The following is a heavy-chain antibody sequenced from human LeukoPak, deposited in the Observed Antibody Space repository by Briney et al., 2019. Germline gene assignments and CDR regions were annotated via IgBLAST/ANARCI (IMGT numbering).Heavy chain of an antibody. D-gene: IGHD3-22*01. V-gene: IGHV1-69*04. CDR3: ARGPYYYDSSGYYPYYFDY. J-gene: IGHJ4*02. CDR2: IIPILGIA. CDR1: GGTFSSYA. Sequence: GPSVKVSCKASGGTFSSYAISWVRQAPGQGLEWMGRIIPILGIANYAQKFQGRVTITADKSTSTAYMELSSLRSEDTAVYYCARGPYYYDSSGYYPYYFDYWGQGTLVTVSS.